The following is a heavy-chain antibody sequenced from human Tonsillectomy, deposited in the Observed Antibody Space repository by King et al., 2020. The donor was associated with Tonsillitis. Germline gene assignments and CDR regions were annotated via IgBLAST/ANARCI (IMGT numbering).Heavy chain of an antibody. CDR3: ARGLRDTSGYYAYYYYYIDV. CDR1: GGSFSGYY. V-gene: IGHV4-34*01. D-gene: IGHD3-22*01. J-gene: IGHJ6*03. Sequence: VQLQQWGAGLLKPSETLSLTCAVYGGSFSGYYWTWIRQPPGKGLEWIGEINQTGSTNYNPSLKSRVTISVDTSKNQFSLKLSSVTAADTAVYYCARGLRDTSGYYAYYYYYIDVSGKGTTVSVSS. CDR2: INQTGST.